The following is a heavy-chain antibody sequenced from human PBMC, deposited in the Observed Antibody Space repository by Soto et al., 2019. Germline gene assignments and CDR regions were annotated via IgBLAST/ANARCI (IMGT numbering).Heavy chain of an antibody. CDR2: IWYDGSNK. CDR1: GFTFSSYG. CDR3: ARDGVDGDYATYYYYYGMDV. J-gene: IGHJ6*02. D-gene: IGHD4-17*01. V-gene: IGHV3-33*01. Sequence: HPGGSLRLSCAVSGFTFSSYGMHWVRQAPGKGLEWVAVIWYDGSNKYYADSVKGRFTISRDNSKNTLYLQMNSLRAEDTAVYYCARDGVDGDYATYYYYYGMDVWGQGTTVTVSS.